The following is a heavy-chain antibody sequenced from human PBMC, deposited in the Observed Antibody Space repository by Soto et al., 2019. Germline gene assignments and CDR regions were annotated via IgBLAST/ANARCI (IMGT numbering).Heavy chain of an antibody. CDR3: ATDDGHYYGSV. CDR2: IYYSGST. J-gene: IGHJ1*01. D-gene: IGHD3-22*01. V-gene: IGHV4-31*03. CDR1: GGSISSGGYY. Sequence: SETLSLTCTVSGGSISSGGYYWSWIRQHPGKGLEWIGYIYYSGSTYYNPSLKSRVTISVDTSINTAYMQLSRLTSDDTAVYFCATDDGHYYGSVWGQGTLVTVSS.